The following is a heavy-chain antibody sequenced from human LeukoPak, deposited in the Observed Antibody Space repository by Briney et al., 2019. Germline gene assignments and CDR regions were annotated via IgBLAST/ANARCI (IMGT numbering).Heavy chain of an antibody. Sequence: ASVKVSCKASGYTFTSYAMHWVRQAPGQRLEWMGWINAGNGNTKYSQKFQGRVTITRDTSASTAYMELSSLRSEDTAVYYCARMFYPTGYYYYYYGMDVWGQGTTVTVSS. V-gene: IGHV1-3*01. CDR2: INAGNGNT. D-gene: IGHD3-9*01. CDR1: GYTFTSYA. J-gene: IGHJ6*02. CDR3: ARMFYPTGYYYYYYGMDV.